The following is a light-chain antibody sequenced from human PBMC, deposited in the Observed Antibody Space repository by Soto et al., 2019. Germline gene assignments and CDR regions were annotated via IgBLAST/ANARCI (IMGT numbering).Light chain of an antibody. CDR2: SAS. J-gene: IGKJ1*01. V-gene: IGKV1-39*01. Sequence: DIHLTQSPSSLSASVGDRVTITCRASQTIGRXXNWYQQKPWKAPQLLVYSASNLQSGVPSRFSGSGSGTDFTLTISSLQAEDFATYYCQESYSTPSWTFGQGTKVEIK. CDR3: QESYSTPSWT. CDR1: QTIGRX.